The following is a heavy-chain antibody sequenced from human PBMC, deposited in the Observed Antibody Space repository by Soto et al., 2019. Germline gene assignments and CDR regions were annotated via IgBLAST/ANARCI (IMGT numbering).Heavy chain of an antibody. D-gene: IGHD6-19*01. CDR3: ARDRSGWYDF. CDR2: ISPHNGNA. Sequence: VHLVQSGAEVKKTGASVKVSCKTSGYPFTSNRRSWVLRAPGQGLVWMGWISPHNGNAKYAQKFQDRVTMTAETAASTVYMELRGLKSVDSAVFYCARDRSGWYDFWGQGTLVTVSA. V-gene: IGHV1-18*01. J-gene: IGHJ4*02. CDR1: GYPFTSNR.